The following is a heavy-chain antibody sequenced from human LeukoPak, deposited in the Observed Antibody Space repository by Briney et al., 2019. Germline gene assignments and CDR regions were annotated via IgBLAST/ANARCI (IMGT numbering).Heavy chain of an antibody. Sequence: GGSLRLSCAASGFTFSSYGMHWVRQAPGKGLEWVAFIRYDGSNKYYADSVKGRFTISRDNAKNSLYLQMNSLRAEDTAVYYCARTRTTVTYYFDYWGQGTLVTVSS. V-gene: IGHV3-30*02. CDR3: ARTRTTVTYYFDY. D-gene: IGHD4-17*01. J-gene: IGHJ4*02. CDR1: GFTFSSYG. CDR2: IRYDGSNK.